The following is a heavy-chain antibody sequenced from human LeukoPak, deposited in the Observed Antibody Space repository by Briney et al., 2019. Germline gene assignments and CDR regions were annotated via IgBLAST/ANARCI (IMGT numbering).Heavy chain of an antibody. CDR3: TTARRASSSLDY. CDR2: IRGKADGGTP. J-gene: IGHJ4*02. CDR1: GLTFSSAW. Sequence: GGSLRLSCTASGLTFSSAWMSWVRQAPGKGLEWIGHIRGKADGGTPDYAAPVKGKFTISRDDSKSALFLQMDSLQIEDTAVYYCTTARRASSSLDYWGQGTLVTVSS. V-gene: IGHV3-15*01. D-gene: IGHD5-24*01.